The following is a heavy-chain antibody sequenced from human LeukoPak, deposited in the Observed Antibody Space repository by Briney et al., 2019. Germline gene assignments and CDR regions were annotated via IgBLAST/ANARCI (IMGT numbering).Heavy chain of an antibody. J-gene: IGHJ4*02. Sequence: ASVKVSCKASGYTFTSYGISWLRQAPGQGLEWMGWISAYNGNTNFAQKLQGRVTMTTDTSTSTAYMELRSLRSDDTAVYYCARVVVIPAAFPGSFDYWGQGTLVTVSS. V-gene: IGHV1-18*01. CDR3: ARVVVIPAAFPGSFDY. CDR2: ISAYNGNT. CDR1: GYTFTSYG. D-gene: IGHD2-2*01.